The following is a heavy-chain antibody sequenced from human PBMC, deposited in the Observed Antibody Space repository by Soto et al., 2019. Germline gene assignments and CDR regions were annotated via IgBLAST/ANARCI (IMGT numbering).Heavy chain of an antibody. J-gene: IGHJ4*02. CDR2: ISSSSSTI. CDR3: ARALSKRVTTSGY. CDR1: GVTFSSYS. Sequence: EVQLVESVGGLVQPGGSLRLSCAASGVTFSSYSMNWVRQAPGKGLEWVSYISSSSSTIYYADSVKSRFTISRDNAKNSLYLQMNSLGDEDTAVYYCARALSKRVTTSGYWGQGTLVTVSS. D-gene: IGHD4-17*01. V-gene: IGHV3-48*02.